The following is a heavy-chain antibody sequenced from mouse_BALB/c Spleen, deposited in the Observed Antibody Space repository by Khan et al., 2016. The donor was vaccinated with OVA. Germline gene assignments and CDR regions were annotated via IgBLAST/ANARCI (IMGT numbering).Heavy chain of an antibody. CDR3: ARFDGIFYAMDY. CDR1: GFSLTSYG. J-gene: IGHJ4*01. Sequence: VQLQESGPGLVAPSQSLSITCTVSGFSLTSYGVNWVRQPPGKGLEWLGVIWGDGNTNYHSALISRLSISKVNSKSQVFLKLNRLQTDDTATYYCARFDGIFYAMDYWGQGTSVTVSS. V-gene: IGHV2-3*01. D-gene: IGHD2-3*01. CDR2: IWGDGNT.